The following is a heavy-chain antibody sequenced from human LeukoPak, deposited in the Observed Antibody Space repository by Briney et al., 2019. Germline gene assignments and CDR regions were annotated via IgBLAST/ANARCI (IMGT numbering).Heavy chain of an antibody. V-gene: IGHV4-61*08. J-gene: IGHJ5*02. D-gene: IGHD3-10*01. CDR1: GGSISSGGYY. CDR2: IYTSGST. CDR3: ARGMVRGSNWFDP. Sequence: PSETLSLTCTVSGGSISSGGYYWSWIRQHPGKGLEWIGRIYTSGSTTYNPSLNSRVTMSVDTSKNQFSLKLSSVTAADTAVYYCARGMVRGSNWFDPWGQGTLVTVSS.